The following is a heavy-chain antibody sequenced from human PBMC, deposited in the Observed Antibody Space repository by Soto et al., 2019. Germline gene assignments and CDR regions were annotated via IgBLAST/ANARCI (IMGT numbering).Heavy chain of an antibody. J-gene: IGHJ4*02. CDR1: EFSFSDCW. V-gene: IGHV3-7*05. CDR2: LDQGGGEK. D-gene: IGHD3-3*01. CDR3: AREDYDFWSGHPLYYFDY. Sequence: GGSLRLPCAASEFSFSDCWMALGRQAPGKRLEWVANLDQGGGEKHYVDSVKGRFTISRDNAKNSLYLQMNSLRAEDTAVYYCAREDYDFWSGHPLYYFDYWGQGTLVTVSS.